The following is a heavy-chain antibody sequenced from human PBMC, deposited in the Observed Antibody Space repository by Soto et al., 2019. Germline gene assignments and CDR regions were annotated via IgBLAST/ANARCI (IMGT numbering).Heavy chain of an antibody. CDR1: GYSFTSYG. J-gene: IGHJ6*02. Sequence: PGESLKISCKGSGYSFTSYGSSWVRQMPGKGLEWMGRIDPSDSYTNYSPSFQGHVTISADKSISTAYLQWSSLKASDTAMYYCARDALHYDSYYYGMDVWGQGTTVTVSS. D-gene: IGHD3-3*01. CDR2: IDPSDSYT. CDR3: ARDALHYDSYYYGMDV. V-gene: IGHV5-10-1*01.